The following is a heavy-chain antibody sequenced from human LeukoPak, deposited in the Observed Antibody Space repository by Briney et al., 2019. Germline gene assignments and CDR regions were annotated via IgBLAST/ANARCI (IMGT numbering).Heavy chain of an antibody. D-gene: IGHD3-10*01. J-gene: IGHJ5*02. CDR1: GGSISSYY. CDR3: ARELYYYGSGSYSTYNWFDP. Sequence: SETLSLTCTVSGGSISSYYWSWIRQPPGKGLEWNGYIYYSGSTNYNPSLKSRVTISVDTSKNQFSLKLSSVTAADTAVYYCARELYYYGSGSYSTYNWFDPWGQGTLVTVSS. V-gene: IGHV4-59*01. CDR2: IYYSGST.